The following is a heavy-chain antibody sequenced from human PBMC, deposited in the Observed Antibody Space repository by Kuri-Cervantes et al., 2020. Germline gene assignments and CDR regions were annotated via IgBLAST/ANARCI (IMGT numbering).Heavy chain of an antibody. CDR3: AKDRGSGWYDFDY. Sequence: SETLSLTCTVSGGSVSSGSYYWSWIRQPPGKGLEWIGYIYYSGSTNYNPSLKSRVTISVDTSKNQFSLKLSSVTAADTAVYYCAKDRGSGWYDFDYWGQGTLVTVSS. J-gene: IGHJ4*02. CDR1: GGSVSSGSYY. CDR2: IYYSGST. D-gene: IGHD6-19*01. V-gene: IGHV4-61*01.